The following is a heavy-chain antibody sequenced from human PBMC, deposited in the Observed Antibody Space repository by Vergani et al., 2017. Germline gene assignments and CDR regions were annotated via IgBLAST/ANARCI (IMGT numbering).Heavy chain of an antibody. V-gene: IGHV3-11*05. CDR2: ISSSSSYT. CDR3: ARDLLIERDSSGYYPNDY. J-gene: IGHJ4*02. D-gene: IGHD3-22*01. CDR1: GFTFSDYY. Sequence: VQLVESGGGLVQPGGSLRLSCAASGFTFSDYYMSWIRQAPGKGLEWVSYISSSSSYTNYADSVKGRFTISRDNAKNSLYLQMNSLRAEDTAVYYCARDLLIERDSSGYYPNDYWGQGTLVTVSS.